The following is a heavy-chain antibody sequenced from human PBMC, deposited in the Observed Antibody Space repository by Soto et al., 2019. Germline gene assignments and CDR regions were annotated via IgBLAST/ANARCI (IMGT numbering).Heavy chain of an antibody. J-gene: IGHJ4*02. CDR3: ARGHSSSWYLFDY. CDR1: GFTFSDYS. CDR2: ISGSGGTI. D-gene: IGHD6-13*01. V-gene: IGHV3-11*01. Sequence: PGGSLRLSCAASGFTFSDYSMTWIRQAPGKGLEWVSYISGSGGTINYADSVKGRFTISRDNAKNSLYLQMNSLRVEDTAVYYCARGHSSSWYLFDYWGQGTLVTVSS.